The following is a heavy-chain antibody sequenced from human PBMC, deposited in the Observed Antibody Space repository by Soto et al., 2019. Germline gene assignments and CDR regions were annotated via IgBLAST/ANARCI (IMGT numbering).Heavy chain of an antibody. D-gene: IGHD1-20*01. V-gene: IGHV4-59*01. CDR2: IYYSGST. CDR3: ARRYGRNFDY. J-gene: IGHJ4*02. Sequence: ASETLSLTCTVSGGSISSYYWIWIRQPPGKGLEWIGYIYYSGSTNYNPSLKSRVTISVDTSKNQFSLKLSSVTAADTAVYYCARRYGRNFDYWGQGTLVTVSS. CDR1: GGSISSYY.